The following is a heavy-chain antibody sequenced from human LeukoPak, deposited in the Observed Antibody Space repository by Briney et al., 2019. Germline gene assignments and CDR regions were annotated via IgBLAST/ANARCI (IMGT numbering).Heavy chain of an antibody. CDR1: GFTFSSSA. Sequence: LTGGSLRLSCAASGFTFSSSAMSWVRQAPGKGLESVSAISGSGGSTYCADSVKRRFTISRDKSKNTLYLQMNSLRAEDTAVYYCAKSDDYGDYRTDYWGEGTLVSVSS. CDR2: ISGSGGST. J-gene: IGHJ4*02. V-gene: IGHV3-23*01. CDR3: AKSDDYGDYRTDY. D-gene: IGHD4-17*01.